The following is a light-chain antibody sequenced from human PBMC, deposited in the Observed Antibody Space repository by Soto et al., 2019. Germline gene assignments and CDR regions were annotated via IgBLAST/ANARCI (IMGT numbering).Light chain of an antibody. Sequence: EIVLTHSPPTLSFLPGERATFPSRAIQMVSSTLAWYQQKPGQAPRLLIYDASNRATGIPARFSGSGSGTDFTLTISSLEPEDFAVYYCQQRGNLPYTFGQGTNLEIK. CDR3: QQRGNLPYT. CDR1: QMVSST. J-gene: IGKJ2*01. V-gene: IGKV3-11*01. CDR2: DAS.